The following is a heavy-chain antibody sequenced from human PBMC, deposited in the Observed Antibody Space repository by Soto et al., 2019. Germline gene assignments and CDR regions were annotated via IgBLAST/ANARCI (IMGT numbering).Heavy chain of an antibody. D-gene: IGHD3-22*01. CDR1: GFTFSSYA. CDR3: AKDSRTPVVVHISLFDYYGMDV. Sequence: PGGSLRLSCAASGFTFSSYAMSWVRQAPGKGLEWVSAISGSGGSTYYADSVKGRFTISRDNSKNTLYLQMNSLRAEDTAVYYCAKDSRTPVVVHISLFDYYGMDVWGQGTTVTVSS. V-gene: IGHV3-23*01. CDR2: ISGSGGST. J-gene: IGHJ6*02.